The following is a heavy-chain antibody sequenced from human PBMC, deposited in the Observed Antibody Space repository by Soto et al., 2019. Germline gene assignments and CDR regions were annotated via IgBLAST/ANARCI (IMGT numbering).Heavy chain of an antibody. CDR1: GGSISSYY. CDR2: IYYSGST. CDR3: ARGKDEILTGPRFDP. V-gene: IGHV4-59*08. J-gene: IGHJ5*02. D-gene: IGHD3-9*01. Sequence: SETLSLTCTVSGGSISSYYWSWIRQPPGKGLEWIGYIYYSGSTNYNPSLKSRVTTSVDTSKNQFSLKLSSVTAADTAVYYCARGKDEILTGPRFDPWGQGTLVTVS.